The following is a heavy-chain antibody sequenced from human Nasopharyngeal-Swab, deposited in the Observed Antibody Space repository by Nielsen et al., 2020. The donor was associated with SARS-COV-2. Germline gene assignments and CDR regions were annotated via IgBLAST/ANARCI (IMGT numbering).Heavy chain of an antibody. D-gene: IGHD3-3*01. V-gene: IGHV1-8*01. CDR1: GYTFTSYD. J-gene: IGHJ3*02. CDR2: INPNTGST. CDR3: ARGDFWSGIALDI. Sequence: ASAKVSCKASGYTFTSYDINWVRQASGQGLEWMGWINPNTGSTGYAQKFQGRVTMTRHTSISTAYMELRSLRSEDTAVYYCARGDFWSGIALDIWGQGTMVIVSS.